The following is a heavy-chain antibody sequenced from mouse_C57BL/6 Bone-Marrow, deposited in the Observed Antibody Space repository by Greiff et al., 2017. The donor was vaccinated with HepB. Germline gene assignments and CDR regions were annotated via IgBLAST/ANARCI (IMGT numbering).Heavy chain of an antibody. V-gene: IGHV14-1*01. CDR2: IDPEDGDT. Sequence: VQLQQSGAELVRPGASVKLSCTASGFNIKDYYMHWVKQRPEQGLAWIGRIDPEDGDTEYAPKFQGKATMTADTSSNSAYLQLSSLTSEDTAVYYCTTVITTVSAVAYWGQGTLVTVSA. CDR1: GFNIKDYY. D-gene: IGHD1-1*01. J-gene: IGHJ3*01. CDR3: TTVITTVSAVAY.